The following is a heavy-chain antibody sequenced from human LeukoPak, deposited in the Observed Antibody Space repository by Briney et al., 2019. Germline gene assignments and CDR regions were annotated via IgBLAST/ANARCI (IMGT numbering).Heavy chain of an antibody. CDR1: GYTFTNYG. Sequence: ASVEVSCKTSGYTFTNYGISWVRQAPGLGLEWMGWISAYNGNTNYAQKVQGRVTMTTDTSTSTAHMELRSLRFDDTAVYYCARDQSVRLLQTSSTYFKHVFAICGPGSMVTVSS. D-gene: IGHD6-13*01. V-gene: IGHV1-18*01. CDR2: ISAYNGNT. CDR3: ARDQSVRLLQTSSTYFKHVFAI. J-gene: IGHJ3*02.